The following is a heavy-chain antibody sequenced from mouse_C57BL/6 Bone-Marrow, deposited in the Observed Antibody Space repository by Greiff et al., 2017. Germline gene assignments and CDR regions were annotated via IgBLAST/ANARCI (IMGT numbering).Heavy chain of an antibody. D-gene: IGHD1-1*01. Sequence: EVKLVESGPGLVKPSQTVFLTCTVTGISITTGNYRWSWIRQFPGNKLEWIGYIYYSGTITYNPSLTSRTTITRDTPKNQFFLEMNSLTAEDTATYYCARVYGSSPYGYFDVWGTGTTVTVSS. CDR2: IYYSGTI. CDR1: GISITTGNYR. J-gene: IGHJ1*03. CDR3: ARVYGSSPYGYFDV. V-gene: IGHV3-5*01.